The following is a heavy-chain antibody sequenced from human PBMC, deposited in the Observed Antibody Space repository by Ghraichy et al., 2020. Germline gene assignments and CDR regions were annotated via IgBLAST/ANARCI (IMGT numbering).Heavy chain of an antibody. CDR2: MSLNGATT. CDR3: VKDETMMIVSTEL. CDR1: GFTFGSFG. V-gene: IGHV3-23*01. J-gene: IGHJ4*02. Sequence: GGSLRLSCAASGFTFGSFGMSWVRQAPGKGLEWLCGMSLNGATTEYADSVKGRFTISRDNSKVTLFLQMDSLRGEDTAVYYCVKDETMMIVSTELWGQGTRVTV. D-gene: IGHD2-21*01.